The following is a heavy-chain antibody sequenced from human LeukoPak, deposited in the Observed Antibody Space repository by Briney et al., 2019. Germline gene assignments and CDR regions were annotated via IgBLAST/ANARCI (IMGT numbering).Heavy chain of an antibody. CDR3: ARVDGDYVTFDY. J-gene: IGHJ4*02. Sequence: GASVKVSCKASGYTFTSYAMYWVRQAPGQRLEWMGWINAGNGNTKYSQKFQGRVTITRDTSASTAYMELSSLRSEDTAVYYCARVDGDYVTFDYWGQGTLVTVSS. V-gene: IGHV1-3*01. CDR1: GYTFTSYA. CDR2: INAGNGNT. D-gene: IGHD4-17*01.